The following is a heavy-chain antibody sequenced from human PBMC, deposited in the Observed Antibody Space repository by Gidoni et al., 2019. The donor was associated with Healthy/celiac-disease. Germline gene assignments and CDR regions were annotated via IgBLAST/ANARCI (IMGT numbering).Heavy chain of an antibody. CDR1: GGSFSGYS. J-gene: IGHJ4*02. Sequence: QVQLQQWGAGLLKPSETLSLTCAVYGGSFSGYSWSWIRQPPGKGLEWIGEINHSGSTNYNPSLKSRVTISVDTSKNQFSLKLSSVTAADTAVYYCARGRARSANVQTTVTTPLDYWGQGTLVTVSS. D-gene: IGHD4-17*01. V-gene: IGHV4-34*01. CDR2: INHSGST. CDR3: ARGRARSANVQTTVTTPLDY.